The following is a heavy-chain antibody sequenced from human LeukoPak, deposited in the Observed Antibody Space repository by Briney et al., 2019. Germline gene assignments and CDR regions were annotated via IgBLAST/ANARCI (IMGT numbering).Heavy chain of an antibody. V-gene: IGHV4-59*01. CDR3: ARVRFYDTTGYSTSYYLDY. J-gene: IGHJ4*02. CDR2: THYSGTG. CDR1: GGHIIASY. D-gene: IGHD3-22*01. Sequence: SETLSLTCAVSGGHIIASYWSWIRQPPGKGLEWIGYTHYSGTGNYNPSLKSRVTISIDTSKNRFSLRLTSVTAADTAVYYCARVRFYDTTGYSTSYYLDYWGQGALVTVSS.